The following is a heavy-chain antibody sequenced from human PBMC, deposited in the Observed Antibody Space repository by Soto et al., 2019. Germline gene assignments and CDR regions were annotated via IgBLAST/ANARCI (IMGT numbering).Heavy chain of an antibody. V-gene: IGHV4-39*01. J-gene: IGHJ4*02. CDR3: ARPGFGEYGDY. CDR2: IYYRGST. Sequence: QLQLQESGPGLVKPSETLSLTCTVSGGSISSSSYYCGWIRQPPGKGLEWIGSIYYRGSTYYNPSLKRRVPISEDTSKNQVSLAVSSVTAADAAVYCCARPGFGEYGDYWGQGTLVTVSS. CDR1: GGSISSSSYY. D-gene: IGHD3-10*01.